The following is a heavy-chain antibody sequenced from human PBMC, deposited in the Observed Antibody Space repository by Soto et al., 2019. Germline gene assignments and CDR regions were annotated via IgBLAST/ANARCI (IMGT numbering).Heavy chain of an antibody. Sequence: GGSLRLSCAASGFTFSSYAMSWVRQAPGKGLEWVSAISGSGGSTYYADSVKGRFTISRDNSKNTLYLQMNSLRAEDPAVYYCSNGLCRWQFPSYLLVYWAQGALVSVSS. D-gene: IGHD2-15*01. CDR1: GFTFSSYA. V-gene: IGHV3-23*01. CDR2: ISGSGGST. J-gene: IGHJ4*02. CDR3: SNGLCRWQFPSYLLVY.